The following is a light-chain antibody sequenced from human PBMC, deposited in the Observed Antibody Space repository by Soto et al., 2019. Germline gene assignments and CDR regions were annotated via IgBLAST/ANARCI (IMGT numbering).Light chain of an antibody. CDR3: QQRSNWTLP. CDR2: AAS. CDR1: QSVDRY. J-gene: IGKJ4*01. V-gene: IGKV3-11*01. Sequence: IVLTQSPATLSLSPGERATLSCRASQSVDRYLAWYQQKPGQAPRLLIYAASNTATGIPARVSGSGSGTDFTLPISSLGPEDFALYYCQQRSNWTLPFGGRTKVEIK.